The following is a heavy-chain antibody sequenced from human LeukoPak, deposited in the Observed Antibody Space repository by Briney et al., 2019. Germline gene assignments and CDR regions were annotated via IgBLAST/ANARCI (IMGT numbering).Heavy chain of an antibody. J-gene: IGHJ4*02. CDR3: TRLLPTSNHFFES. Sequence: GGSLRLPCAASGFTVSYDYMSLVRQAPGKGLEWVSVIYAGGSAYYADSVRGRFTISRDNSENTLYLQMNSLRVEDTAVYYCTRLLPTSNHFFESWGQGTLVTVSS. CDR2: IYAGGSA. V-gene: IGHV3-53*01. CDR1: GFTVSYDY. D-gene: IGHD2-8*01.